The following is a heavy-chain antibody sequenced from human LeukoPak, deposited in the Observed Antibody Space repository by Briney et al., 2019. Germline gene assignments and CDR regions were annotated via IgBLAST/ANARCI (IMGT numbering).Heavy chain of an antibody. Sequence: ASVKVSCKASGYTFTSYGISWVRQAPGQGLEWMGWISAYNGNTNYAQKLQGRVTMTTDTSTSTAYMELRSLRSDDTAVYYCGRDRIVVVPAAIRYYYGMDVWGQGTTVTVSS. D-gene: IGHD2-2*01. CDR2: ISAYNGNT. CDR3: GRDRIVVVPAAIRYYYGMDV. J-gene: IGHJ6*02. V-gene: IGHV1-18*01. CDR1: GYTFTSYG.